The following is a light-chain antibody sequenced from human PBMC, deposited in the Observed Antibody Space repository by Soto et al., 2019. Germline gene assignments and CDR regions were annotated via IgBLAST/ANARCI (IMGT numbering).Light chain of an antibody. V-gene: IGKV1-5*03. Sequence: DIQMTQSPSTLSACGGDRVIVTCRASQSISTWLAWYQQKPGKAPKLLIYQASILSSGVPSRFSGSGSGREFTLTISRLQPDDRATYYCQQYDSYSTTFGQGTKVEI. CDR1: QSISTW. J-gene: IGKJ1*01. CDR3: QQYDSYSTT. CDR2: QAS.